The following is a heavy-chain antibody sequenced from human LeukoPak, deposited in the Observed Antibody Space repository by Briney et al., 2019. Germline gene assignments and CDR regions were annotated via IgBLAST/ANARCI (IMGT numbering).Heavy chain of an antibody. V-gene: IGHV3-23*01. CDR2: ISGSGGST. CDR1: GFTFSSYA. D-gene: IGHD3-22*01. J-gene: IGHJ4*02. Sequence: GGSLRLSCAASGFTFSSYAMSWVRQAPGKGLEWVSAISGSGGSTYYADSVKGRFTIYRDNSKNTLYLQMNSLRAEDTAVYYCAKGAKSQRIAMIVVDYWGQGTLVTVSS. CDR3: AKGAKSQRIAMIVVDY.